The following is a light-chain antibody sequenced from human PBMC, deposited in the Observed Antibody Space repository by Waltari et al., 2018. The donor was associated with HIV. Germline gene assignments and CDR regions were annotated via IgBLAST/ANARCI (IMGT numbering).Light chain of an antibody. V-gene: IGLV2-14*01. Sequence: QSALTQPASVSGSPGQSITISCTGTNSDVGGYTFVSWYQQHPGKAPKLMIYEVTKRPAGLANRFAGSKSGNTASLTISGLQAEDEADYYCTSYTSNNTLMFGGGTKVTVL. J-gene: IGLJ3*02. CDR3: TSYTSNNTLM. CDR2: EVT. CDR1: NSDVGGYTF.